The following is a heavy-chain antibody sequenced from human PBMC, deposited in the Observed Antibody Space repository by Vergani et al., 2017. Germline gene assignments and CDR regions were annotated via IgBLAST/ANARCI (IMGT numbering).Heavy chain of an antibody. Sequence: QVQLQQWGAGVVKPSGTLSLTCAVFGESFSSFYWSWIRQPPGKGLEWIGEICHTEDTKYSPSLKSRVTISVDRSKNQFSLKLSSVTAADTAVYYCARGTLAAAMWSSPWFDPWGQGTLVTVSS. D-gene: IGHD2-2*01. CDR1: GESFSSFY. CDR2: ICHTEDT. J-gene: IGHJ5*02. CDR3: ARGTLAAAMWSSPWFDP. V-gene: IGHV4-34*02.